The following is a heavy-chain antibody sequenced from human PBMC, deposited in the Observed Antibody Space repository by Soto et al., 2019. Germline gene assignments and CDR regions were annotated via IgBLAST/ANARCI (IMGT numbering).Heavy chain of an antibody. CDR3: AKTFGYSYAIDY. V-gene: IGHV1-18*01. Sequence: QVQLVQSGAEVKKPGASVKVSCKASGYTFTSYGISWVRQAPGQGLEWMGWISAYNGNTNYAQKLQGRVTMTTDTATSTTYRELGSIRSDDTAVYYCAKTFGYSYAIDYWGQGTLVTVSS. CDR2: ISAYNGNT. CDR1: GYTFTSYG. D-gene: IGHD5-18*01. J-gene: IGHJ4*02.